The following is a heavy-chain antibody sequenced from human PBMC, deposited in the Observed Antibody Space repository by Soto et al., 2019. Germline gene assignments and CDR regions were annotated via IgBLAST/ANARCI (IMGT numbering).Heavy chain of an antibody. V-gene: IGHV3-23*01. CDR3: AKVNFRGGFDY. J-gene: IGHJ4*02. Sequence: EVQLLESGGGLVQPGGSLRLSCAASGFTFSSYVMSWVRQAPGKGLEWVAAISGSGGSTYYADAVKGRFIISRNNSKNTLNLQMTGLRAEDTSVYYCAKVNFRGGFDYWGQGTLVTVSS. CDR2: ISGSGGST. CDR1: GFTFSSYV. D-gene: IGHD3-16*01.